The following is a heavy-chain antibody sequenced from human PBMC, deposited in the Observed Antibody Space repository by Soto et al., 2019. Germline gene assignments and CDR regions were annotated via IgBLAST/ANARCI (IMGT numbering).Heavy chain of an antibody. D-gene: IGHD4-17*01. CDR1: GGSISSYY. J-gene: IGHJ5*02. V-gene: IGHV4-59*01. CDR2: IYYSGST. Sequence: SETLSLTCTVSGGSISSYYWSWIRQPPGKGLEWIGYIYYSGSTNYNPSLKSRVTISVDTSKNQFSLKLSSVTAADTAVYYCARGTVTYDNRFDPWGQGTLVTVSS. CDR3: ARGTVTYDNRFDP.